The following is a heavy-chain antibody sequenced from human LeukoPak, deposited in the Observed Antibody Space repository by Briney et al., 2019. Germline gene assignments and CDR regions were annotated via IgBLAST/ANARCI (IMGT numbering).Heavy chain of an antibody. Sequence: GGSLRLSCAGSGFIFDDYGMSWVRQVPGKGLEWVSGTNWNGGSTSYADSVKGRFTISRDNAKKSLYLQMNSLRAEDTALYRCARVSSGGSFYYFDYWGLGTLVTVS. CDR1: GFIFDDYG. CDR2: TNWNGGST. J-gene: IGHJ4*02. D-gene: IGHD6-19*01. V-gene: IGHV3-20*01. CDR3: ARVSSGGSFYYFDY.